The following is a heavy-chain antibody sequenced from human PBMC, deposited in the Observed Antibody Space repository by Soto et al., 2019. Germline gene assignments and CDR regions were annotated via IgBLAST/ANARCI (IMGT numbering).Heavy chain of an antibody. D-gene: IGHD3-3*01. J-gene: IGHJ4*02. CDR1: GFTFSSYS. CDR2: ISSSSSYI. V-gene: IGHV3-21*01. CDR3: GRDPSITIFGVARLYDY. Sequence: PGGSLRLSCAASGFTFSSYSMDWVRQAPGKGLEWVSSISSSSSYIYYADSVKGRFTISRDNAKNSLYLQMNSLRAEDTAVYYCGRDPSITIFGVARLYDYWGQGTLVTVSS.